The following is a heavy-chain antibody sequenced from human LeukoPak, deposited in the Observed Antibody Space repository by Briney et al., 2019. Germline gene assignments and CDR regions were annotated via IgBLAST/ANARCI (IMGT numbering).Heavy chain of an antibody. J-gene: IGHJ4*02. CDR3: ANELYYYGSGSRFDY. CDR2: ISGSGGST. Sequence: PGGSLRLSCAASGFTFSSYAMSWVRQAPGKGLEWVSAISGSGGSTYYADSVKGRFTISRGNSKNTLYLQMNSLRAEDTAVYYCANELYYYGSGSRFDYWGQGTLVTVSS. V-gene: IGHV3-23*01. CDR1: GFTFSSYA. D-gene: IGHD3-10*01.